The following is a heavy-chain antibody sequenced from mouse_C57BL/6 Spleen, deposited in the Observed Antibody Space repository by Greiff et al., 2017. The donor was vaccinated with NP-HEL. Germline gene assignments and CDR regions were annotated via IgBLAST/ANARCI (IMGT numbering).Heavy chain of an antibody. CDR2: ISDGGSYT. J-gene: IGHJ4*01. CDR3: ARDDYYGSSYYAMDY. D-gene: IGHD1-1*01. Sequence: VQLKESGGGLVKPGGSLKLSCAASGFTFSSYAMSWVRQTPEKRLEWVATISDGGSYTYYPDNVKGRFTISRDNAKNNLYLQMSHLKSEDTAMYYCARDDYYGSSYYAMDYWGQGTSVTVSS. CDR1: GFTFSSYA. V-gene: IGHV5-4*01.